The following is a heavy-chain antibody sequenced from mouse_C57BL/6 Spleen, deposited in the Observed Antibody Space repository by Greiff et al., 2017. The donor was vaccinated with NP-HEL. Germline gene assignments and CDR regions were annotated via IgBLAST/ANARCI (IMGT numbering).Heavy chain of an antibody. CDR2: IYPRDGST. CDR1: GYTFTSYD. J-gene: IGHJ4*01. Sequence: QVQLQQSGPELVKPGASVKLSCKASGYTFTSYDINWVKQRPGQGLEWIGWIYPRDGSTKYNEKFKGKATLTVDTSSSTAYMELHSLTSEDSAVYFCAREGNYYGNYLYAMDYWGQGTSVTVSS. V-gene: IGHV1-85*01. CDR3: AREGNYYGNYLYAMDY. D-gene: IGHD2-1*01.